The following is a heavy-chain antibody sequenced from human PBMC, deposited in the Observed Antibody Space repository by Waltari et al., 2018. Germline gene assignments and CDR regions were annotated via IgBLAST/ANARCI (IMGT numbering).Heavy chain of an antibody. CDR1: GFTFDDYA. Sequence: EVQLVESGGGLVQPGRSLRLSCAASGFTFDDYAMHWVRQAPGKGMEWVSGISWNSGSIGYADSVKGRFTISRDNAKNSLYLQMNSLRADDTALYYCAKALDYYDSSGPDYWGQGTLVTVSS. V-gene: IGHV3-9*01. CDR2: ISWNSGSI. J-gene: IGHJ4*02. CDR3: AKALDYYDSSGPDY. D-gene: IGHD3-22*01.